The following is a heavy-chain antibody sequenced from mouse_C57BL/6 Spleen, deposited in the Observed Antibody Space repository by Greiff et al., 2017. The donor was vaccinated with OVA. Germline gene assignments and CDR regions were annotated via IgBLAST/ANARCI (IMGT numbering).Heavy chain of an antibody. CDR3: ARFDPFDV. V-gene: IGHV1-82*01. J-gene: IGHJ1*03. CDR1: GYAFSSSW. CDR2: IYPGDGDT. Sequence: VQLQESGPELVKPGASVKISCKASGYAFSSSWMNWVKQRPGKGLEWIGRIYPGDGDTNYNGKVKGKATLTADKSSSTAYMQLSSLTSEDSAVYFCARFDPFDVWGTGTTVTVST.